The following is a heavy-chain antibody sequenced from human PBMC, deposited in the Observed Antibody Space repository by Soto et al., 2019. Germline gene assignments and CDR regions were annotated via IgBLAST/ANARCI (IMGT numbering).Heavy chain of an antibody. J-gene: IGHJ4*02. Sequence: GGSLRLSCAASGFTFSSYSMNWVRQAPGKGLEWVSYISSSSSTIYYADSVKGRFTISRDNAKNSLYLQMNSLRAEDTAVYYCARGPPAIAAAGMGYQPFDYWGQGTLVTVSS. CDR1: GFTFSSYS. D-gene: IGHD6-13*01. CDR3: ARGPPAIAAAGMGYQPFDY. CDR2: ISSSSSTI. V-gene: IGHV3-48*01.